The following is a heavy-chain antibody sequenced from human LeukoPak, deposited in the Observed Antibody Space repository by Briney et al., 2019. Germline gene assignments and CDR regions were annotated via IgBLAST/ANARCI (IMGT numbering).Heavy chain of an antibody. CDR3: AKNLGSSSSVDY. V-gene: IGHV3-30*18. D-gene: IGHD6-6*01. CDR2: ISYDGSNK. CDR1: GFTFSSYA. J-gene: IGHJ4*02. Sequence: PGGSLRLSCAASGFTFSSYAMSWVRQAPGKGLEWVAVISYDGSNKYYADSVKGRFTISRDNSKNTLYLQMNSLRAEDTAVYYCAKNLGSSSSVDYWGQGTLVTVSS.